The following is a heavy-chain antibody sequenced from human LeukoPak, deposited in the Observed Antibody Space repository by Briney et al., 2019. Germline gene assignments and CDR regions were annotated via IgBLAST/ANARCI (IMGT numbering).Heavy chain of an antibody. Sequence: PSETLSLTCAVYGGSFSGYYWSWIRQPPGKGLEWIGEINHSGSTNYNPSLKSRVTISVDTSKKQFSLKVSSVTAADTAVYYCARLTYYDFWSGYPLFDYWGQGTLVTVSS. CDR3: ARLTYYDFWSGYPLFDY. CDR1: GGSFSGYY. CDR2: INHSGST. V-gene: IGHV4-34*01. D-gene: IGHD3-3*01. J-gene: IGHJ4*02.